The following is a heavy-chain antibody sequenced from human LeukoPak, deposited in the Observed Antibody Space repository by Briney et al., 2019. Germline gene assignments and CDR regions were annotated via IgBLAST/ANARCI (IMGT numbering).Heavy chain of an antibody. CDR2: ISDGGSTT. J-gene: IGHJ4*02. CDR3: SRSAYYDGSGNYYDY. CDR1: GFTVSSNY. Sequence: GGSLRLSCAASGFTVSSNYMSWVRQAPGKGLVWVSRISDGGSTTTYADSVKGRFTISRDNAKNTLYLQMNGLRAEDTAVYYCSRSAYYDGSGNYYDYWGQGTLVTVSS. V-gene: IGHV3-74*01. D-gene: IGHD3-22*01.